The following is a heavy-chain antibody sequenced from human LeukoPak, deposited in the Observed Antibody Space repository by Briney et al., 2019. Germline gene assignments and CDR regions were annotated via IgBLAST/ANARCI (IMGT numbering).Heavy chain of an antibody. CDR2: ISGSGGST. D-gene: IGHD3-10*01. J-gene: IGHJ4*02. V-gene: IGHV3-23*01. Sequence: PGGYLRLSRGGSALTLSSDAMSWVGQAPGKGLEWVSAISGSGGSTYYADSVKGRFTISRDNSKNTLYLLMNSLRAEDTAVYYCAKVMTRTMVRGVPPSDYWGQGTLVTVSS. CDR3: AKVMTRTMVRGVPPSDY. CDR1: ALTLSSDA.